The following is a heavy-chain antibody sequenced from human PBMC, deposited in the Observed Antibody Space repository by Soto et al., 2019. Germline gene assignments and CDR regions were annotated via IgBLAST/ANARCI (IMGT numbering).Heavy chain of an antibody. Sequence: SETLSLTCAVSGGSISSSNWWSWVRQPPGKGLEWIGEIYHSGSTNYNPSLKSRVTISVDTSKNQFSLKLSSVTAADTAVYYCARARYYDSSGYYYYGMDVWGQGTTVTVSS. CDR3: ARARYYDSSGYYYYGMDV. CDR2: IYHSGST. V-gene: IGHV4-4*02. D-gene: IGHD3-22*01. CDR1: GGSISSSNW. J-gene: IGHJ6*02.